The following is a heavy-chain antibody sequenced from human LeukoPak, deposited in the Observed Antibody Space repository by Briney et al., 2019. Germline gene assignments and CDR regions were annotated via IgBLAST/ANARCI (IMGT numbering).Heavy chain of an antibody. CDR3: ARVIPPLYYYGMDV. CDR1: GYTFTGYY. Sequence: ASVTVSCTASGYTFTGYYMHWVRQAPGQGLEWMGWINPNSGGTNYAQKFQGRVTMTRDTSISTAYMELGRLRSDDTAVYYCARVIPPLYYYGMDVWGQGTTVTVSS. CDR2: INPNSGGT. J-gene: IGHJ6*02. D-gene: IGHD2-21*01. V-gene: IGHV1-2*02.